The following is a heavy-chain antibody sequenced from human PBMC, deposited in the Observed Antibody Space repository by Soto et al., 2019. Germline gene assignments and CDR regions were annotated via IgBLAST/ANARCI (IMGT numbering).Heavy chain of an antibody. CDR3: ARVSFVRTTTKYSGYDSDYYYGMDV. Sequence: SQTLSLTCAISGDSVSSNSAAWNWIRQAPSGCLEWLGRTYYRSKWYNDYAVSVKSRITINPDTSKNQFSLQLNSVTPEDTAVYYCARVSFVRTTTKYSGYDSDYYYGMDVWGQGTTVTVSS. D-gene: IGHD5-12*01. CDR1: GDSVSSNSAA. V-gene: IGHV6-1*01. CDR2: TYYRSKWYN. J-gene: IGHJ6*02.